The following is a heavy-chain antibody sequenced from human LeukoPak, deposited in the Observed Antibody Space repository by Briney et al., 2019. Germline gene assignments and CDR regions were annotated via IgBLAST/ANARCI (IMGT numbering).Heavy chain of an antibody. D-gene: IGHD4-17*01. V-gene: IGHV3-48*02. CDR2: ISSSGSTI. CDR1: GFTFTRYT. Sequence: TGGSLRLSCTASGFTFTRYTMNWVRQAPGKGLEWVSYISSSGSTIYFTDSVEGRFTVSRDNAKNSLYLQMNSLRDEDTAVYYCARDCYGDGYFDYWGQGTLVTVSS. J-gene: IGHJ4*02. CDR3: ARDCYGDGYFDY.